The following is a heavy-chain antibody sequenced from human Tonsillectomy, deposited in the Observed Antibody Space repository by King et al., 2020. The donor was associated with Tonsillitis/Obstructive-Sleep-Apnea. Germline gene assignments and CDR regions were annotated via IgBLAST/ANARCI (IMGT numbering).Heavy chain of an antibody. V-gene: IGHV4-34*01. J-gene: IGHJ4*02. D-gene: IGHD3-16*02. CDR3: SRGNPQGYDYVWGSYRRPNYFDY. CDR2: INHSGST. Sequence: VQLQQWGAGLLKPSETLSLTCAVYGGSFSGYYWSWIRQPPGKGLEWIGEINHSGSTNYNPSLKSRVTISVDTSKNQFSLKLSSVTAAATAVYYCSRGNPQGYDYVWGSYRRPNYFDYWGQGTLVTVSS. CDR1: GGSFSGYY.